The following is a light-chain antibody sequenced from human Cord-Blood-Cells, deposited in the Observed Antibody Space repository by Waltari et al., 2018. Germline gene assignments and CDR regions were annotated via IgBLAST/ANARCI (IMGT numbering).Light chain of an antibody. Sequence: EIVLTQSPGTLSSSPGERATLSCRASQSVSCSYLAWYQQKPGQAPRLLIYGASSRATGIPDRFSGSGSGTDFTLTISRLEPEDFAVYYCQQYGSSPPLTFGGGTKVEIK. V-gene: IGKV3-20*01. CDR2: GAS. CDR1: QSVSCSY. CDR3: QQYGSSPPLT. J-gene: IGKJ4*01.